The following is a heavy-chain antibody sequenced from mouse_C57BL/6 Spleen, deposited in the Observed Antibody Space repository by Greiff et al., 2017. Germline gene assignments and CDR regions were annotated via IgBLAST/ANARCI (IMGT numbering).Heavy chain of an antibody. CDR2: ISYDGSN. CDR3: ARGAYCPWFAD. V-gene: IGHV3-6*01. D-gene: IGHD6-5*01. Sequence: EVQLQQSGPGLVKPSQSLSLTCSVTGYSITSGYYWNWIRQFPGNKLEWMGYISYDGSNNYNPSLKNRISITRDTSTNQFFLKLNSVTTEDTATYYCARGAYCPWFADRGQGTLVTVAA. CDR1: GYSITSGYY. J-gene: IGHJ3*01.